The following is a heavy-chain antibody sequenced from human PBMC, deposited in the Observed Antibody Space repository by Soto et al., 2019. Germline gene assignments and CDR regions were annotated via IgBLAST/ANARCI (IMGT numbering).Heavy chain of an antibody. D-gene: IGHD6-13*01. Sequence: QVQLQESGPGLVKPSQTLSLTCTVSGGSISSGDYYWSWIRQPPGKGLEWIGYIYYSGRTYYNPSLKSRVTISVDTSQNQYALKLSSVTAADTAVYYCARIAASNKCLDYWGQGTLVTVSS. CDR1: GGSISSGDYY. J-gene: IGHJ4*02. CDR2: IYYSGRT. CDR3: ARIAASNKCLDY. V-gene: IGHV4-30-4*01.